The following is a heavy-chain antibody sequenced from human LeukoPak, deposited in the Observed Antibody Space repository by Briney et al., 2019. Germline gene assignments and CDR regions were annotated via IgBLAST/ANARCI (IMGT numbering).Heavy chain of an antibody. V-gene: IGHV4-4*07. D-gene: IGHD6-19*01. CDR2: IYSSGSS. J-gene: IGHJ4*02. CDR3: ARDESGSGWSFDN. CDR1: GGSISSYS. Sequence: PSGTLSLTCTVSGGSISSYSWSWIRQPAGKGLQWIGLIYSSGSSNYNPSLKSRVTISVDTSKNQFSLKLSSVTAADTAVYYCARDESGSGWSFDNWGQGTLVTVSS.